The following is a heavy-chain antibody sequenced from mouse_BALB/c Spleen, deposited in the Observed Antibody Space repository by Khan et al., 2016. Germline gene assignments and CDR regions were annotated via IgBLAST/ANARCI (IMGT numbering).Heavy chain of an antibody. CDR3: ARRAYYYGRDWYFDV. Sequence: QIQLVQSGPELKKPGETVKISCKASGYTFTDYSMHWVKQAPGKGLKWMGWINTETGEPTYADDFKGRFAFSLETSASTAYLQINNLKNEDTATXFCARRAYYYGRDWYFDVWGAGTTVTVSS. D-gene: IGHD1-1*01. J-gene: IGHJ1*01. CDR2: INTETGEP. CDR1: GYTFTDYS. V-gene: IGHV9-2-1*01.